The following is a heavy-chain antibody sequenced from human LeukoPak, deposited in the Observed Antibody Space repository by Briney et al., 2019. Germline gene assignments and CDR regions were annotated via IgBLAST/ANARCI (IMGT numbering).Heavy chain of an antibody. CDR1: GGTFSSHA. V-gene: IGHV1-69*13. Sequence: SVKVSCKASGGTFSSHAISWVRQAPGQGLEWMGGVIPIFGTANYAQKFQGRVTITADESTSTAYMELSSLRSEDTAVYYCARVMEYSGSYSPDAFDIWGQGTMVTVSS. CDR2: VIPIFGTA. J-gene: IGHJ3*02. CDR3: ARVMEYSGSYSPDAFDI. D-gene: IGHD1-26*01.